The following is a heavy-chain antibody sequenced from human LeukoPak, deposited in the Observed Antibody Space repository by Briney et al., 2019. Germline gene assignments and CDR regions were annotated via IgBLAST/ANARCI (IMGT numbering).Heavy chain of an antibody. CDR2: IYTSGST. D-gene: IGHD2-2*01. CDR3: ARRCSSTNCFVWYFDS. V-gene: IGHV4-61*02. J-gene: IGHJ2*01. CDR1: GGSNSSGSYY. Sequence: SQTLSLTCTVSGGSNSSGSYYWSWIRQPAGKGLEWIGRIYTSGSTNYNPSLKSRVTISVDTSKNQFSLKLSSVTAADAAVYYCARRCSSTNCFVWYFDSWGRGTLVTVSS.